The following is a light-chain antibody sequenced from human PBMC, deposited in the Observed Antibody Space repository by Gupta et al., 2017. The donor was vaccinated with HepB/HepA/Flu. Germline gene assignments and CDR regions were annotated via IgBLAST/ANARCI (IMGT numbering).Light chain of an antibody. V-gene: IGLV4-69*01. CDR3: PTWGTGIWV. Sequence: QLVLTQSPSASASLGASVKLPCTLSSGHSSYAIAWHQQQPEKGPRYLMKLNSDGSHSKGDGIPDRFSGSSSGAARSLTISSLQSEDEADYYCPTWGTGIWVFGGGTKLTVL. CDR1: SGHSSYA. CDR2: LNSDGSH. J-gene: IGLJ3*02.